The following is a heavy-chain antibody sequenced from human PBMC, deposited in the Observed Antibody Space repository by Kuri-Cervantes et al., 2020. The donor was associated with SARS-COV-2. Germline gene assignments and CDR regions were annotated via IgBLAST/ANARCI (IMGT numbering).Heavy chain of an antibody. V-gene: IGHV3-64*04. J-gene: IGHJ5*02. CDR2: ISSDAVNT. CDR3: ARGRGPGDFWSGLNWFDP. Sequence: GGSLRLSCSASGFFFSAYTLHWVRQAPGKGLEYVSAISSDAVNTYYANSVKGRFTISRDFSKNTLYLQMSSLRAEDTAVYYCARGRGPGDFWSGLNWFDPWGQGTLVTVSS. D-gene: IGHD3-3*01. CDR1: GFFFSAYT.